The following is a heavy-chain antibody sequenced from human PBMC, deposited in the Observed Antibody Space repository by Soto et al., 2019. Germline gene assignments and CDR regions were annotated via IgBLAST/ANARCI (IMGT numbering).Heavy chain of an antibody. J-gene: IGHJ4*02. D-gene: IGHD4-17*01. CDR2: IKSKTDGGTT. CDR1: GFTFSNAW. Sequence: EVQLVESGGGLVKPGGSLRLSCSASGFTFSNAWMSWVRQAPGKGLEWVGRIKSKTDGGTTDYAAPVKGRFSISRDDSKNTLYRQMNSLKTEDTAVYYCTTEGTTTVTTVPFDYWGQGTLVNVSS. V-gene: IGHV3-15*01. CDR3: TTEGTTTVTTVPFDY.